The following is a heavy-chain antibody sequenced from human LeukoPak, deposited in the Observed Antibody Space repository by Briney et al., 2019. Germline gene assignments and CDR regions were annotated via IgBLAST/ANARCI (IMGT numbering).Heavy chain of an antibody. CDR3: ARDMTRYDSSGYYYIDY. D-gene: IGHD3-22*01. Sequence: GASVKVSCKASGYTFTYYYIHWVRQAPGQGLEWMGWINPKSGDTNYAQKFQGRVTMTRDTSISTAHMDLSRLRSDDTAVYYCARDMTRYDSSGYYYIDYWGQGTLVTVSS. V-gene: IGHV1-2*02. CDR2: INPKSGDT. J-gene: IGHJ4*02. CDR1: GYTFTYYY.